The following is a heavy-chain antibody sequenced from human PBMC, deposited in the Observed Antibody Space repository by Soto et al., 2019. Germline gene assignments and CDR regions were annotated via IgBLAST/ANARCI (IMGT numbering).Heavy chain of an antibody. V-gene: IGHV1-18*01. Sequence: ASVKVSCKASGYTFTSYGISWVRQAPGQGLEWMGWISAYNGNTNYAQKLQGRVTMTTDTSTSTAYMELSSLRSEDTAVYYCARNNRDMITFGGVIPTLEYLQHWGQGTLVTVSS. CDR1: GYTFTSYG. CDR2: ISAYNGNT. D-gene: IGHD3-16*02. J-gene: IGHJ1*01. CDR3: ARNNRDMITFGGVIPTLEYLQH.